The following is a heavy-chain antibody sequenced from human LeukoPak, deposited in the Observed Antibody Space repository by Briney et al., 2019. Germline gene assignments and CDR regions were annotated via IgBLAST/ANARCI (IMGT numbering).Heavy chain of an antibody. CDR1: GYTFTSYY. Sequence: ASVKVSCKASGYTFTSYYMHWVRQAPGQGLEWMGIINPSGGSTSYAQKFQGRVTMTRDTSTSTVYMELSSLRSEDTAVYYCARDILPLVEYQLLDDYYYYYMDVWGKGTTVTVSS. CDR2: INPSGGST. D-gene: IGHD2-2*01. CDR3: ARDILPLVEYQLLDDYYYYYMDV. J-gene: IGHJ6*03. V-gene: IGHV1-46*01.